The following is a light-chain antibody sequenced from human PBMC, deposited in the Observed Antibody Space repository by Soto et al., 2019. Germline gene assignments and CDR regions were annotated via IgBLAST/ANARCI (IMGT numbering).Light chain of an antibody. J-gene: IGKJ5*01. CDR2: CVS. Sequence: DIQMTQSPSSVSASVGDRVTITCRASQTVHDWLAWYQQKPGKAPKLLMYCVSRLQTGVPSRFSGSGSGTEFTLTISNLQPEDFATYYCQQVVNFPITFGQGTRLEIE. CDR1: QTVHDW. CDR3: QQVVNFPIT. V-gene: IGKV1-12*01.